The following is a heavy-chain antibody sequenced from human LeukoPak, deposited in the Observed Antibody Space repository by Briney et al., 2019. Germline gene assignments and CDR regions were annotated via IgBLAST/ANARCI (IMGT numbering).Heavy chain of an antibody. D-gene: IGHD6-19*01. Sequence: SETLSLTCTVSGGSISSYYGSWIQQPPGKGLEWIGYIYYSGSTNYNPSLKSRVTISVDTSKNQFSLKLSSVTAADTAVYYCARAGSGWLYYFDYWGQGTLVTVSS. CDR1: GGSISSYY. V-gene: IGHV4-59*01. CDR3: ARAGSGWLYYFDY. J-gene: IGHJ4*02. CDR2: IYYSGST.